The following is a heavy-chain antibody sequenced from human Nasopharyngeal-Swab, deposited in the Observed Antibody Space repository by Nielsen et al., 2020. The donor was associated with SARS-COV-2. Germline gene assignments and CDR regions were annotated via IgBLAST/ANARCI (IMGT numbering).Heavy chain of an antibody. J-gene: IGHJ4*02. CDR3: AREESDSFDY. V-gene: IGHV3-48*01. D-gene: IGHD2-21*01. CDR2: ISSSSSVI. CDR1: GFTFSSYS. Sequence: GESLKISCAASGFTFSSYSMNWVRQAPGKGLEWVSYISSSSSVIYYADSVKGRFTISRDNAKNSLYLQMNSLRAEDTAVYYCAREESDSFDYWGQGTLVTVSS.